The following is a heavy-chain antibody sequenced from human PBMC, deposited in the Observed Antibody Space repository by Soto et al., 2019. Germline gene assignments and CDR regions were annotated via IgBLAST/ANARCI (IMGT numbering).Heavy chain of an antibody. D-gene: IGHD1-1*01. CDR2: INAGNGNT. V-gene: IGHV1-3*01. Sequence: ASVKVSCKASGYTFTSYDMHWVRQAPGQRLEWMGWINAGNGNTKYAQKFQGWVTMTRDTSISTAYMELSRLRSDDTAVYYCARGVQLERNAFDIWGQGTMVTVSS. J-gene: IGHJ3*02. CDR3: ARGVQLERNAFDI. CDR1: GYTFTSYD.